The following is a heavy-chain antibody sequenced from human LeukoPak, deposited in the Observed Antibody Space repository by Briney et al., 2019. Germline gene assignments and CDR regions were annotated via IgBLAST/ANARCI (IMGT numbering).Heavy chain of an antibody. D-gene: IGHD3-22*01. CDR2: IYHSGSI. CDR1: GYSISRGYH. Sequence: SETLSLTCAVSGYSISRGYHWGWIRLPPGKGLEWIGSIYHSGSIYYNPSIKSRVTISVDTSQNQFSLKLSSVTAADTAVYYCARIGRDSRGYYPPKLDDFDVWGQGTMVTVSS. V-gene: IGHV4-38-2*01. J-gene: IGHJ3*01. CDR3: ARIGRDSRGYYPPKLDDFDV.